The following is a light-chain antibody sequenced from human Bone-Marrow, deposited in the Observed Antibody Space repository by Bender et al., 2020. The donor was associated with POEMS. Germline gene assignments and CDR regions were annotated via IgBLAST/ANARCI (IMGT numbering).Light chain of an antibody. CDR1: KLGDKY. CDR2: QDN. V-gene: IGLV3-1*01. CDR3: QVWDSSSDVV. J-gene: IGLJ2*01. Sequence: SYELTQPPSMSVSPGQTASIPCSGNKLGDKYTCWYQQKPGQSPVLVIYQDNQRPSGIPERFSGSNSGNTATLTISGAQALDEADYYCQVWDSSSDVVFGGGTKLTVL.